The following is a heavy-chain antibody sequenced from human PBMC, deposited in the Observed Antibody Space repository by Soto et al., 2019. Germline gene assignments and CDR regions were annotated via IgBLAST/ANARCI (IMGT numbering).Heavy chain of an antibody. V-gene: IGHV4-31*03. Sequence: SETLSLTCTVAGGSISSGGYYWSWIRQHPGKGLEWIGYIYYSGSTYYNPSLKSRVTISVDTSKNQFSLKLSSVTAADTAVYYCARGGRRSPGMDVWGQGTTVTVSS. CDR2: IYYSGST. CDR3: ARGGRRSPGMDV. J-gene: IGHJ6*02. CDR1: GGSISSGGYY.